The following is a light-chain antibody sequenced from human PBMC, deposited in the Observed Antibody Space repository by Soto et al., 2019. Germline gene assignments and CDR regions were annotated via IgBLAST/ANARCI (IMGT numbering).Light chain of an antibody. Sequence: ERVMTQSPATLSVSPGERATLSCRASQSVGSNLAWYQQKPGQAPRLLIFGASSRATGVPARFSGSGSGTEFTLTISSLQPEDFATYYCQQHNNWPQTFGQGTKVDIK. CDR2: GAS. J-gene: IGKJ1*01. V-gene: IGKV3-15*01. CDR3: QQHNNWPQT. CDR1: QSVGSN.